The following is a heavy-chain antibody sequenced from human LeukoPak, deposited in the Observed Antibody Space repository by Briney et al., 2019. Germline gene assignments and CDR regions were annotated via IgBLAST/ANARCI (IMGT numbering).Heavy chain of an antibody. Sequence: SVKVSCKASGGTFSSYAISWVRQAPGQGLEWMGGIIPIFGTANYAQKFQGRVTITTDESTSTAYMELSSLRSEDTAVYYCAISTSPTDYYYYMDVWGKGTTVTVSS. CDR1: GGTFSSYA. V-gene: IGHV1-69*05. CDR2: IIPIFGTA. D-gene: IGHD2-2*01. J-gene: IGHJ6*03. CDR3: AISTSPTDYYYYMDV.